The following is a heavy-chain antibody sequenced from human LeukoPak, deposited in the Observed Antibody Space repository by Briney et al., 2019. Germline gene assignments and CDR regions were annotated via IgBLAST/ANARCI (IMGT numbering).Heavy chain of an antibody. D-gene: IGHD2-2*01. Sequence: KASETLSLTCTVSGGSISNYYWSWIRQPPGKGLEWIGYVYYSGSTNYNPSLKSRVTISVDVSKNQISLKVYSVTAADTAVYYRARSPPYCSSPGCYLDWFDPWGQGTLVTVSS. V-gene: IGHV4-59*01. CDR2: VYYSGST. J-gene: IGHJ5*02. CDR3: ARSPPYCSSPGCYLDWFDP. CDR1: GGSISNYY.